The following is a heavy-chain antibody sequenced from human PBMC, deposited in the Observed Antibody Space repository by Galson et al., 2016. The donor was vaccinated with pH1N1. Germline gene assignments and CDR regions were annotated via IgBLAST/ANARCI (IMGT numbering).Heavy chain of an antibody. CDR3: ARDEAHDFWSPLGDYYYMDV. CDR1: GDTLDRYA. CDR2: IIPIFGAA. Sequence: SVKVSCRASGDTLDRYAISWVRQAPGQGLEWMGGIIPIFGAATYSQKFQGRVTITVDKSTSTAYMELSSLRSDDTAVYYCARDEAHDFWSPLGDYYYMDVWGKGTTVTVSS. J-gene: IGHJ6*03. D-gene: IGHD3-3*01. V-gene: IGHV1-69*06.